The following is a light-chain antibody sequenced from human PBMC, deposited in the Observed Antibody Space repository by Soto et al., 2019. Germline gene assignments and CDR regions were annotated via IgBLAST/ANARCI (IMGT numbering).Light chain of an antibody. Sequence: QSVLTQPASVSGSPGQSITISCTGTSNDVGGYRSVSWYQHHPGRAPKLIIYEVSDRPSGVSHRFSGSKSGSTASLTISGLQPDDEADYYCYSYANGKIYVFGTGTKVTVL. CDR3: YSYANGKIYV. V-gene: IGLV2-14*01. J-gene: IGLJ1*01. CDR2: EVS. CDR1: SNDVGGYRS.